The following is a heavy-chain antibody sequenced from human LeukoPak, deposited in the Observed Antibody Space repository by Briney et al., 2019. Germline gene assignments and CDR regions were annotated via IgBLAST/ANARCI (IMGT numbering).Heavy chain of an antibody. Sequence: KASETLSLTCTVSGASISSGDHYWNWIRQPPGKGLEWIGNIYYSGSTYYNPSLKSRLTISVDTSKNNFSLRLKSVSAADTAVYYCARVPWFGSYPTGIYYYAMDVWGQGTTVTVSS. J-gene: IGHJ6*02. CDR1: GASISSGDHY. D-gene: IGHD3-10*01. CDR2: IYYSGST. V-gene: IGHV4-30-4*01. CDR3: ARVPWFGSYPTGIYYYAMDV.